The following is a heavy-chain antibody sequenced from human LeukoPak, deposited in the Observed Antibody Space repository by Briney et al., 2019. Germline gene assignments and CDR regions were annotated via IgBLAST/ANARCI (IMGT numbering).Heavy chain of an antibody. CDR3: AKGGIAVAGTWFDP. Sequence: QPGGCLRLSCAASGFTFDDYAMHWVRQAPGKGLEWVSGIRWNGGNIGYAASVKGRFIISRDNARTSLYLQMNSLRAEDMALYYCAKGGIAVAGTWFDPWGQGTLVTVSS. V-gene: IGHV3-9*03. CDR1: GFTFDDYA. D-gene: IGHD6-19*01. CDR2: IRWNGGNI. J-gene: IGHJ5*02.